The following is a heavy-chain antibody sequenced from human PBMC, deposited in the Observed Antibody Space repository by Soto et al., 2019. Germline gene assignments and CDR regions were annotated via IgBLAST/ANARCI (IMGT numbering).Heavy chain of an antibody. CDR2: SSPRGDTI. CDR1: GFFLANYP. CDR3: AKGPHTNVGWPYYFES. D-gene: IGHD6-19*01. Sequence: GSPKLSCVASGFFLANYPINWVRPTPGKGLEWISYSSPRGDTIYYADSVEGRFTISRDNARNSLSLHMSSLRDEDSALYYCAKGPHTNVGWPYYFESWGQGVPVTVSS. J-gene: IGHJ4*02. V-gene: IGHV3-48*02.